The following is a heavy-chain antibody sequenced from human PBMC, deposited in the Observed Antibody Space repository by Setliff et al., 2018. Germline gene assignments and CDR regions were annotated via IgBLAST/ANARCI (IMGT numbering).Heavy chain of an antibody. D-gene: IGHD3-3*01. CDR3: GRMPRSGYHEAGDYMDV. CDR2: IYYSGIT. Sequence: PSETLSLTCTVSGGSISSGDYFWSWIRQPPGKGLEWIGYIYYSGITYYNPSLKSRVLISVDTSKNQFSLHVIYVTAADTAVFYGGRMPRSGYHEAGDYMDVWGKGTTVTVSS. V-gene: IGHV4-30-4*08. J-gene: IGHJ6*03. CDR1: GGSISSGDYF.